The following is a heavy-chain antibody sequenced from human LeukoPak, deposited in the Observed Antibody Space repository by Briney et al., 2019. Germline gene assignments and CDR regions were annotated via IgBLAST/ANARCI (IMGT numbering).Heavy chain of an antibody. V-gene: IGHV3-7*01. CDR3: ARDVRPDY. Sequence: GGSLILSCAASGFTFSNYWMHWVRQAPGKGLVWVANIKQDGTEKYYMDSVKGRFSISRDNAKNSLYLQMNALRAEDTAVYYCARDVRPDYWGQGTLVTVST. D-gene: IGHD6-6*01. CDR1: GFTFSNYW. CDR2: IKQDGTEK. J-gene: IGHJ4*02.